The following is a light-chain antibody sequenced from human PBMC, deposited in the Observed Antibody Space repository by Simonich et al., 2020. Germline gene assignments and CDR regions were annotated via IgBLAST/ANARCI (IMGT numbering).Light chain of an antibody. V-gene: IGLV2-23*01. J-gene: IGLJ2*01. CDR2: EGS. CDR3: CSYAGSSTLV. Sequence: QSALTQPASVSGSPGQSITISCTGTGRDVGTYNLFSWYQQNPGKAPKLMIYEGSKRPSGVSNRFSGSKSGNTASMTISGLQAEDEADYYCCSYAGSSTLVFGGGTKLTVL. CDR1: GRDVGTYNL.